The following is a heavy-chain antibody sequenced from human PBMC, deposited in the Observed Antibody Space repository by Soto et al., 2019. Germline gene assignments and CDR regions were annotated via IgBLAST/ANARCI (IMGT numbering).Heavy chain of an antibody. CDR2: IYYSGST. CDR3: ARKNYDDSGAPGEPFDI. Sequence: SETLSLTCSVSGGSISSGGYYWSWIRQHPGKGLEWIGYIYYSGSTYYNPSLKSRVAMSLDTSKNHFSLRLNSVTAADTAVYYCARKNYDDSGAPGEPFDIWGQGTMVTVSS. J-gene: IGHJ3*02. CDR1: GGSISSGGYY. D-gene: IGHD3-22*01. V-gene: IGHV4-31*03.